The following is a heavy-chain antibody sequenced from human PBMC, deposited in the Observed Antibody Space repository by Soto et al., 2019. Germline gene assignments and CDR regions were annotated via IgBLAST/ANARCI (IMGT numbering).Heavy chain of an antibody. D-gene: IGHD5-12*01. Sequence: SETLSLTCAISGYSISSGFYWGWIRQPPGKGLEWIGIMFHSGSTYYNPPLQSRVTISVDTSKNQVSLKLTSVTVADTAVYFCANQRSREGYNFIEYWGQGIQVTVSS. CDR1: GYSISSGFY. CDR3: ANQRSREGYNFIEY. J-gene: IGHJ4*02. V-gene: IGHV4-38-2*01. CDR2: MFHSGST.